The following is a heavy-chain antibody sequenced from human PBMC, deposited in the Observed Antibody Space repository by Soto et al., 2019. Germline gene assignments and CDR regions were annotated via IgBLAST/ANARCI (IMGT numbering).Heavy chain of an antibody. V-gene: IGHV3-9*01. J-gene: IGHJ6*02. CDR2: ISWNSGSI. CDR1: GFTFDDYA. D-gene: IGHD2-15*01. Sequence: GGSLRLSCAASGFTFDDYAMHWVRQAPGKGLEWVSGISWNSGSIGYVDSVKGRFTISRDNAKNSLYLQMNSLRAEDTALYYCAKDVGKWSEGYYYGMDVWGQGTTVTVSS. CDR3: AKDVGKWSEGYYYGMDV.